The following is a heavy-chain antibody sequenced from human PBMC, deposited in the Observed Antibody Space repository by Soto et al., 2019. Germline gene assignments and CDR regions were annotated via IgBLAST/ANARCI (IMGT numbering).Heavy chain of an antibody. Sequence: SVKFSCKASGGTFSSYAISWVRQAPGQGLEWMGGIIPIFGTANYAQKFQGRVTITADESTSTAYMELSSLRSEDTAVYYCARVKGSSYYYYYGMDVWGQGTTVTVSS. D-gene: IGHD6-6*01. CDR3: ARVKGSSYYYYYGMDV. V-gene: IGHV1-69*13. CDR2: IIPIFGTA. CDR1: GGTFSSYA. J-gene: IGHJ6*02.